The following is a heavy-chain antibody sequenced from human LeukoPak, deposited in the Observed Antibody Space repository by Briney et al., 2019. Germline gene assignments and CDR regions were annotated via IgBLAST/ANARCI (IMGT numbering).Heavy chain of an antibody. V-gene: IGHV3-7*01. CDR3: ARAMRDFWSGYKVSFGY. D-gene: IGHD3-3*01. J-gene: IGHJ4*02. Sequence: GGSLRLSCAASGFTFSSYWMSWVRQAPGKGLEWVANIRQDGSETYYVDSVKGRFTISRDSAKNSLYLQMNSLRAEDTAVYYCARAMRDFWSGYKVSFGYWGQGTLVTVSS. CDR2: IRQDGSET. CDR1: GFTFSSYW.